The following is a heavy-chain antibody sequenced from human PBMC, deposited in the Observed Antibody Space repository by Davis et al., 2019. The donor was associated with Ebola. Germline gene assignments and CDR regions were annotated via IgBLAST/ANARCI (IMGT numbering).Heavy chain of an antibody. CDR2: INAGNGNT. D-gene: IGHD2-15*01. CDR1: GYTFTSYA. Sequence: VSVKVSCKASGYTFTSYAMHWVRQAPGQRLEWMGWINAGNGNTKYSQKFQGRVTITRDTSASTAYMELSSLRSEDTAVYYCARVWSYCSGGSCLSTYAFDIWGQGTMVTVSS. V-gene: IGHV1-3*01. J-gene: IGHJ3*02. CDR3: ARVWSYCSGGSCLSTYAFDI.